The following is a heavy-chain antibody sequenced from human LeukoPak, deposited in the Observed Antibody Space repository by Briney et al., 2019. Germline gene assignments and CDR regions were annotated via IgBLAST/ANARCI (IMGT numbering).Heavy chain of an antibody. CDR3: AKVARQCYFDY. V-gene: IGHV3-23*01. CDR1: GFTFNTYT. D-gene: IGHD2-15*01. J-gene: IGHJ4*02. CDR2: ISSGGSST. Sequence: GGSLRLSCAASGFTFNTYTMNWVRQAPGKGLEWVSGISSGGSSTHYADSVKGRFTISRDNSKNTLYLQMNSLRAEDTAIYYCAKVARQCYFDYGGQETLLTVSS.